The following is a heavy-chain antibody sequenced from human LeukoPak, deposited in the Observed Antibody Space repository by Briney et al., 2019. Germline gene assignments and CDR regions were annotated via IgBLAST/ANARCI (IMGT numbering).Heavy chain of an antibody. D-gene: IGHD3-3*01. J-gene: IGHJ4*02. Sequence: GGSLRLSCTVSGLTFGDYAMSWVRQAPGKGLEWVSHIISSAASTYYADSVKGRFTISRDNSKNTLYLQMNSLRAEDTAVYYCAKVHDFWSGYYLSDYWGQGTLVTVSS. V-gene: IGHV3-23*01. CDR3: AKVHDFWSGYYLSDY. CDR2: IISSAAST. CDR1: GLTFGDYA.